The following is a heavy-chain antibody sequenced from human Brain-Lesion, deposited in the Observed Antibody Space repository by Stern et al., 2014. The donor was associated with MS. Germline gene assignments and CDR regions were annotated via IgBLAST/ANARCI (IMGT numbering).Heavy chain of an antibody. CDR3: ARGERWFDS. CDR1: GFTFSTSW. J-gene: IGHJ5*01. CDR2: VNNDGRRT. Sequence: EVQLVESGGGLVQPGGSLSPPWAAPGFTFSTSWRHWFRQAPGTGLVWVSRVNNDGRRTSYADSVKGRFTMSRDNAKNTLYLQMNSLRVEDTAIYYCARGERWFDSWGQGTLVTVSS. V-gene: IGHV3-74*01.